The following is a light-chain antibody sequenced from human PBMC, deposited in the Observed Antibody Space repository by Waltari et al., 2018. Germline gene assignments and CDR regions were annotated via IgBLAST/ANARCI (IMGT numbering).Light chain of an antibody. V-gene: IGLV3-10*01. CDR2: DDS. CDR1: ALPQKY. Sequence: SYELTQPPSVSVSPGQTASTTRSGDALPQKYAFWYQQKSGQAPCLVIYDDSKRPSGIPERFSGSSSGTLATLTISGAQVEDEADYYCYSTDTSGNHRVFGGGTKLTVL. J-gene: IGLJ3*02. CDR3: YSTDTSGNHRV.